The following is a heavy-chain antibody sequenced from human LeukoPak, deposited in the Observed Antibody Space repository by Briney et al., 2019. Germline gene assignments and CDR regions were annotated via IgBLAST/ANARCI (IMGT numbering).Heavy chain of an antibody. CDR3: ATDSDPWGPAAGTIDY. Sequence: ASVKLSCKISGHALSDLSIHWVRQAPGRGPEWMGGFDPEVGDKMHAQKFQRRVTMTEDTSTDTAYMELNSLRSEDTAVYYCATDSDPWGPAAGTIDYWGQGTLVTVSS. V-gene: IGHV1-24*01. D-gene: IGHD6-13*01. CDR2: FDPEVGDK. CDR1: GHALSDLS. J-gene: IGHJ4*02.